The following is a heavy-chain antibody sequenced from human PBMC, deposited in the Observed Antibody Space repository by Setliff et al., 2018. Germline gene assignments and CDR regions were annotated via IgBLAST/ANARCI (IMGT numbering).Heavy chain of an antibody. Sequence: LSLTCTVSGDSISSRRNYWGWFRQPAGKGLEWIGHIYTSWSSNYNPSLKSRVTMSVDTSKNQFSLQLSSVTAEDTAVYYCARMSGFQYIDVWDKGTTVTVSS. J-gene: IGHJ6*03. CDR1: GDSISSRRNY. V-gene: IGHV4-61*09. CDR2: IYTSWSS. D-gene: IGHD3-3*01. CDR3: ARMSGFQYIDV.